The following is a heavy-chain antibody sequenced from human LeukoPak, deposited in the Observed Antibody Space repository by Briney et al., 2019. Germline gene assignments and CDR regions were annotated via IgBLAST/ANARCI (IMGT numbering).Heavy chain of an antibody. V-gene: IGHV3-23*01. Sequence: PGGSLRLSCAASGFTFDDYGMSWVRQAPGKGLEWVSAISGSGGSTYYADSVKGRFTISRDNSKNTLYLQMNSLRAEDTAVYYCAKDPLYYYDSSGYSWGQGTLVTVSS. CDR3: AKDPLYYYDSSGYS. CDR1: GFTFDDYG. J-gene: IGHJ5*02. CDR2: ISGSGGST. D-gene: IGHD3-22*01.